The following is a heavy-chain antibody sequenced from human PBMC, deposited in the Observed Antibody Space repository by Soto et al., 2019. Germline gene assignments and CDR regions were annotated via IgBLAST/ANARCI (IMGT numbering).Heavy chain of an antibody. J-gene: IGHJ4*02. CDR1: GFTFSSYA. D-gene: IGHD6-13*01. CDR2: ISGSGGST. CDR3: AKDVDEQQLFGLFVY. Sequence: EVQLLESGGGLVQPGGSLRLSCAASGFTFSSYAMSWVRQAPGKGLEWVSAISGSGGSTYYADSVKGRFTISRDNSKNTLYLQMNSLRAEDSAVYYCAKDVDEQQLFGLFVYWGQGTLVTVSS. V-gene: IGHV3-23*01.